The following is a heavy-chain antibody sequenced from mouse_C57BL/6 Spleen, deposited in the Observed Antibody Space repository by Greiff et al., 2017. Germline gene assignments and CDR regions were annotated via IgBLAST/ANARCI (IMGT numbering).Heavy chain of an antibody. CDR1: GFTFSSYG. J-gene: IGHJ1*03. CDR3: ARQSYDGYYGYFDV. D-gene: IGHD2-3*01. V-gene: IGHV5-6*01. CDR2: ISSGGSYT. Sequence: EVQLVESGGDLVKPGGSLKLSCAASGFTFSSYGMSWVRQTPDKRLEWVATISSGGSYTYYPESVKGRFTISRDNAKNTMYLQMSSLKSEDTAMDDCARQSYDGYYGYFDVWGTGTTVTVSS.